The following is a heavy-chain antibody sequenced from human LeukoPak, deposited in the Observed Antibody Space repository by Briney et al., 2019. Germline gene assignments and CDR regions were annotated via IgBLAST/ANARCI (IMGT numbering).Heavy chain of an antibody. CDR3: AADYYDSSGSSPYFDY. J-gene: IGHJ4*02. CDR2: INPKSGGT. D-gene: IGHD3-22*01. V-gene: IGHV1-2*02. CDR1: GYTFTGYY. Sequence: ASVKVSCKASGYTFTGYYMHWVRPAPGQGREWMGWINPKSGGTNYAQKFQGRVTMTRDTSISTAYMELSRLRSDDTAVYYCAADYYDSSGSSPYFDYWGQGTLVTVSS.